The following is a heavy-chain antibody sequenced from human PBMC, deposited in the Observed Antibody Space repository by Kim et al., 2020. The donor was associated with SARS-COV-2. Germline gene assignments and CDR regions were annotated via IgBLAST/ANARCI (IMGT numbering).Heavy chain of an antibody. J-gene: IGHJ4*02. V-gene: IGHV4-31*02. Sequence: TYYNPSLKRRVTIAVDTYKNQVSLKLSSVTAADTAVYYCARDRAAAGMDYWGQGTLVTVSS. D-gene: IGHD6-13*01. CDR3: ARDRAAAGMDY. CDR2: T.